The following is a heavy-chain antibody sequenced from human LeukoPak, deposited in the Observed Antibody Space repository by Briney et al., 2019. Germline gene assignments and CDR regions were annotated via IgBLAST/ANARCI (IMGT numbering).Heavy chain of an antibody. V-gene: IGHV6-1*01. CDR3: ARGPLGLAAAPDAFDI. CDR2: TYYRSKWYN. J-gene: IGHJ3*02. D-gene: IGHD6-19*01. CDR1: GDSVSSNSAA. Sequence: SQTLSLTCAISGDSVSSNSAAWNWIRQSPSRGLEWLGRTYYRSKWYNDYAVSVKSRITINPDTSKTQFSLQLNSVTPEDTAVYYCARGPLGLAAAPDAFDIWGQGTMVTVSS.